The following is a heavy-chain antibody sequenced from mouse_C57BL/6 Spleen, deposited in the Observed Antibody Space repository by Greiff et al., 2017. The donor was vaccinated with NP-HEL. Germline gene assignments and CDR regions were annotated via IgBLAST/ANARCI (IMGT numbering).Heavy chain of an antibody. CDR2: INPNNGGT. Sequence: VHVKRSGPELVKPGASVKISCKASGYTFTDYYMNWVKQSHGKSLEWIGDINPNNGGTSYNQKFKGKATLTVDKSSSTAYMELRSLTSEDSAVYYCARDQDSSGYDYWGQGTTLTVSS. D-gene: IGHD3-2*02. CDR1: GYTFTDYY. J-gene: IGHJ2*01. V-gene: IGHV1-26*01. CDR3: ARDQDSSGYDY.